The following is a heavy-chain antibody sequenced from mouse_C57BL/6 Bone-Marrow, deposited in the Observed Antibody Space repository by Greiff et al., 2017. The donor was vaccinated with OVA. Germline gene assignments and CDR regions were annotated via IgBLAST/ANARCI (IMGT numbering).Heavy chain of an antibody. J-gene: IGHJ1*03. CDR3: ATYGSSYGWYFDV. V-gene: IGHV1-69*01. D-gene: IGHD1-1*01. CDR2: IDPSDSYT. Sequence: QVQLQQPGAELVMPGASVKLSCKASGYTFTSYWMHWVKQRPGQGLEWIGEIDPSDSYTNYNQKFKGKSTLTVDKSSSTAYMQLSSLTSDDSAVYYCATYGSSYGWYFDVWGTGTTVTVSS. CDR1: GYTFTSYW.